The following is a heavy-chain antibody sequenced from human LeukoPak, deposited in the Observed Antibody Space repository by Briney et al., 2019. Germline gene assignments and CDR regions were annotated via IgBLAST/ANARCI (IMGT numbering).Heavy chain of an antibody. CDR1: GYTFTSYD. J-gene: IGHJ4*02. Sequence: ASVKVSSKASGYTFTSYDINWVRQATGQGLEWMGWMSPNSGNTGYAQKFQGRVTMTRNTSISTAYMELSSLRSEDTAVYYCARWAAADNGEYYFDYWGQGTLVTVSS. CDR2: MSPNSGNT. V-gene: IGHV1-8*01. D-gene: IGHD6-13*01. CDR3: ARWAAADNGEYYFDY.